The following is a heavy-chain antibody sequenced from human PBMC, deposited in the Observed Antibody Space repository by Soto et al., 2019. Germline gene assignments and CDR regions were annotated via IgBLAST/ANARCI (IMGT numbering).Heavy chain of an antibody. D-gene: IGHD2-15*01. CDR1: GYTFTGYY. CDR3: ARVVAAGYYYYGMDV. CDR2: INPNSGRT. V-gene: IGHV1-2*02. Sequence: QVQLVQSGAEVKKPGASVKVSCKASGYTFTGYYMHWVRQAPGQGLEWMGWINPNSGRTNYGHKIQGRVNRTRDTSSSTADMELGRLRSDDTAVYYCARVVAAGYYYYGMDVWGQGTTVTVSS. J-gene: IGHJ6*02.